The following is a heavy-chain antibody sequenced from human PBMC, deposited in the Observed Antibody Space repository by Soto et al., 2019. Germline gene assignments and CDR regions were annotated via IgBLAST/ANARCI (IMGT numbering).Heavy chain of an antibody. CDR3: ARVGPYDFWSGYYEAVNWFDP. CDR1: GFTFSSYS. D-gene: IGHD3-3*01. CDR2: ISSSSSYI. Sequence: GGSLRLSCAASGFTFSSYSMNWVRQAPGKGLEWVSSISSSSSYIYYADSVKGRFTISRDNAKNSLYLQMNSLRAEDTAVYYCARVGPYDFWSGYYEAVNWFDPWGQGTLVTVSS. J-gene: IGHJ5*02. V-gene: IGHV3-21*01.